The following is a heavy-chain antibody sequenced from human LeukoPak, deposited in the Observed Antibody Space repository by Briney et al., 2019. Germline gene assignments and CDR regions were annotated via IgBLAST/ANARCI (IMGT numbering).Heavy chain of an antibody. CDR3: ARLKSGSLDAFDI. CDR2: IYYSGST. Sequence: SETLSLTCTVSGGSISSYYWSWIRQPPGKGLEWIGYIYYSGSTNYNPSLKSRVTISVDTSKNQFSLKLSSVTAADTAVYYCARLKSGSLDAFDIWGQGTKVTVSS. V-gene: IGHV4-59*01. CDR1: GGSISSYY. D-gene: IGHD1-26*01. J-gene: IGHJ3*02.